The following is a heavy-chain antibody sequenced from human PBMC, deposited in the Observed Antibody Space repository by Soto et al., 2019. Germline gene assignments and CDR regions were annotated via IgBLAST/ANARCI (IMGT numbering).Heavy chain of an antibody. J-gene: IGHJ6*02. CDR1: GYTFTSYG. Sequence: ASVKVSCKASGYTFTSYGISWVRQAPGQGLEWMGWISAYNGNTNYAQKLQGRVTMTTDTSTSTAYMELRSLRSDDTAVYYCARGGRGDFWSGYQYYYYGMEVWGQGTTVTVSS. CDR3: ARGGRGDFWSGYQYYYYGMEV. D-gene: IGHD3-3*01. V-gene: IGHV1-18*04. CDR2: ISAYNGNT.